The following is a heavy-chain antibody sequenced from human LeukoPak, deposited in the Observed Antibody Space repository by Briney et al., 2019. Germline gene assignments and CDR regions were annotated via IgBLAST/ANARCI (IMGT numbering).Heavy chain of an antibody. CDR1: GGSISSSSYY. J-gene: IGHJ4*02. Sequence: SETLSLTCTVSGGSISSSSYYWGWIRQPPGKGLEWIGSIYYSGSTYYNPSLKSRVTISVDTSKNQFSLKLRSVTAADTAVYYCARDSQYSSSWYAIYWGQGTLVTVSS. D-gene: IGHD6-13*01. CDR3: ARDSQYSSSWYAIY. V-gene: IGHV4-39*07. CDR2: IYYSGST.